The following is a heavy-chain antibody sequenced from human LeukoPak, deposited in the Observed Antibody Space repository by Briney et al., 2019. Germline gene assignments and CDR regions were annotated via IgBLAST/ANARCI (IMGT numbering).Heavy chain of an antibody. Sequence: SETLSLTCTVSGRSISISSYYWAWIRQPPGKGMEWTVSIYYSGSTYYNPSLKSRVTISVDTTKNQFSLKLSSVTAADTAVYYCARRLERGAAAELMRGWFDPWGQGTLVTVSS. J-gene: IGHJ5*02. V-gene: IGHV4-39*01. CDR1: GRSISISSYY. CDR3: ARRLERGAAAELMRGWFDP. D-gene: IGHD6-13*01. CDR2: IYYSGST.